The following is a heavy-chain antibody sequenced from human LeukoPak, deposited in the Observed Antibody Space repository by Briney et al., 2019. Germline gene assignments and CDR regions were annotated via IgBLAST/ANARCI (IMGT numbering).Heavy chain of an antibody. V-gene: IGHV4-34*01. CDR1: GGSFSGYY. J-gene: IGHJ4*02. D-gene: IGHD3-9*01. CDR2: INHSGST. Sequence: SETLSLTCAVYGGSFSGYYWSWIRQPPGKGLEWIGEINHSGSTNYNPSLKSRVTISVDTSKNRFSLKLSSVTAADTAVYYCARGPTIFWYWGQGTLVTVSS. CDR3: ARGPTIFWY.